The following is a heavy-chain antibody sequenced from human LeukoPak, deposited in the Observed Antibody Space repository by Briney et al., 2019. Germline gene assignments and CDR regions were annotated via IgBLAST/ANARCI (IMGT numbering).Heavy chain of an antibody. CDR3: ARGHGANFGVADNWFDP. CDR1: GGSISSGDYY. V-gene: IGHV4-30-4*01. J-gene: IGHJ5*02. CDR2: IYYSGST. Sequence: SETLSLTCTVSGGSISSGDYYWSWIRQPPGKGLEWIVYIYYSGSTYYNPSLKSRVTISVDTSKNQFSLKLSSVTAADTAVYYCARGHGANFGVADNWFDPWGQGTLVTVSS. D-gene: IGHD3-3*01.